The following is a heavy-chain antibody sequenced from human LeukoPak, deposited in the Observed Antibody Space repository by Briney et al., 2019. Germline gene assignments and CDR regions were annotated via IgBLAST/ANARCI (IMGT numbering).Heavy chain of an antibody. CDR1: GDSISSNY. V-gene: IGHV4-59*01. J-gene: IGHJ4*02. D-gene: IGHD6-19*01. CDR3: ARDRRSSGWYYFDY. Sequence: SETLSLTXTVSGDSISSNYWSWIRQPPGKGLEWIRYIYDSGSTHYSPSLKSRVTISVDTSKNQFSLKLSSVTAADTAVYYCARDRRSSGWYYFDYWGQGTLVTVSS. CDR2: IYDSGST.